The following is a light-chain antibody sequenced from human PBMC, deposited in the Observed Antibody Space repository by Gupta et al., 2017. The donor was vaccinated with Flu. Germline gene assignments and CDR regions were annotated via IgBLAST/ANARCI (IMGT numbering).Light chain of an antibody. V-gene: IGLV6-57*03. CDR3: QSYDSSNHLV. CDR2: ENN. Sequence: PHSVSESPGKTVTISCTRSSGSIASNFVQWYQQRPGSAPSTVIYENNQRPSGVPDRFSGSIDSSSNSASLTISGLKTEDEAYYYCQSYDSSNHLVFGGGTKLTVL. CDR1: SGSIASNF. J-gene: IGLJ3*02.